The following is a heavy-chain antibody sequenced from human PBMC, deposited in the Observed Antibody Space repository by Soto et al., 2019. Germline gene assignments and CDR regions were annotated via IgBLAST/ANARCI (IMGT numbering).Heavy chain of an antibody. Sequence: NPSETLSLTCSVSGYSISNTGYYWGWLRQAPGKGLEYIASVYYSGDTYYNPSLKSRVTMSVDTSKNQFSLTLNSVTAADTAVYYCARESRSALGTVEHWGRGTLVTVSS. CDR2: VYYSGDT. D-gene: IGHD6-13*01. J-gene: IGHJ4*02. CDR1: GYSISNTGYY. V-gene: IGHV4-39*07. CDR3: ARESRSALGTVEH.